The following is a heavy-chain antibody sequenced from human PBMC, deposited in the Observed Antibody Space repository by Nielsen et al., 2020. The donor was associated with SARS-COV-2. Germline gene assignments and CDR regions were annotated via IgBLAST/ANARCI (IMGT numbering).Heavy chain of an antibody. V-gene: IGHV3-30*03. CDR2: ISSDGSNY. CDR1: GFTVSSNY. Sequence: LSLTCAASGFTVSSNYMSWVRQAPGKGLEWVAVISSDGSNYYFGDSVKGRVTVSRDNSRNTVFLQMSSLRAEDTAVYYCARGDPITTLTNLDSWGQGTLVTVSS. D-gene: IGHD3-10*01. CDR3: ARGDPITTLTNLDS. J-gene: IGHJ4*02.